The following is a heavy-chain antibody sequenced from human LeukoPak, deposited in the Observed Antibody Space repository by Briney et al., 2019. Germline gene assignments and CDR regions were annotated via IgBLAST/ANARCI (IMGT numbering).Heavy chain of an antibody. D-gene: IGHD3-22*01. V-gene: IGHV3-30*18. Sequence: PGRSLRLSCAASGFTFSSYGMHWVRQAPGKGLEGVAVISYDGSNKYHADSIKGRFTIPRDNSKPRLYPQMSRLRAEDTAVYCCAKRRLGYDYDRSGYRFDCWGEGTPVTVSS. CDR1: GFTFSSYG. CDR3: AKRRLGYDYDRSGYRFDC. CDR2: ISYDGSNK. J-gene: IGHJ4*02.